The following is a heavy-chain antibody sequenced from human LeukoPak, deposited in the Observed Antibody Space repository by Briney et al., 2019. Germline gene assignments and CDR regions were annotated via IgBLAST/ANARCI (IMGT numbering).Heavy chain of an antibody. CDR3: ARGERPPPYTTDSWFFDL. Sequence: PGGSLRLSCAASGFTFSSYSMNWVRQAPGKGLDWVSSISSSSTYIYYADSVKGRFTISRDNAKNSLYLQMNSRRAEDTAVYYCARGERPPPYTTDSWFFDLWGRGTLVTVSS. J-gene: IGHJ2*01. CDR1: GFTFSSYS. V-gene: IGHV3-21*01. CDR2: ISSSSTYI. D-gene: IGHD3-16*01.